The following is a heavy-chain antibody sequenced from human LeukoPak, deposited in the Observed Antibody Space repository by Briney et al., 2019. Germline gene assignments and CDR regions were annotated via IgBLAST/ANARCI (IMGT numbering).Heavy chain of an antibody. CDR1: GFTFSSYS. Sequence: GGSLRLSCAASGFTFSSYSMNWVRHAPGKGLEWVSYISSSSSTIYYADSVKGRFTISRDNAKNSLYLQMNSLRAEDTAVYYCARDLPGIAAAGPDYFDYWGQGTLVTVSS. D-gene: IGHD6-13*01. J-gene: IGHJ4*02. CDR3: ARDLPGIAAAGPDYFDY. CDR2: ISSSSSTI. V-gene: IGHV3-48*01.